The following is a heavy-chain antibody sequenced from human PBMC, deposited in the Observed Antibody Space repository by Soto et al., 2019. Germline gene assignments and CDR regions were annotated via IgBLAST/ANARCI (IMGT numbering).Heavy chain of an antibody. J-gene: IGHJ6*02. CDR2: IWLDGSKK. Sequence: QMQLVESGGGVVQPGRSLRLSCAASGFTFRSYGIHWVRQAPGKGLEWVALIWLDGSKKYYVDSVQGRFAVSRDNSKNTLYLQMNSLRVEDTAVYYCARDRLVPYGYGMDVWGQGTTVTVSS. D-gene: IGHD2-2*01. CDR3: ARDRLVPYGYGMDV. CDR1: GFTFRSYG. V-gene: IGHV3-33*01.